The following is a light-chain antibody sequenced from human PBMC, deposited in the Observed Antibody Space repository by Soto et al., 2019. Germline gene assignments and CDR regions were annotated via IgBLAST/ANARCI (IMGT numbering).Light chain of an antibody. V-gene: IGLV2-8*01. CDR3: TAFAGRNILL. CDR2: DVS. J-gene: IGLJ3*02. Sequence: QSALTQPPSASGSPGQSVTISCTGTSSDIGGYNYVSWYRQQPGKAPKLMIFDVSKRPSGVRDRFAGSKFGNTASLTVSGLQTEDEDDYYCTAFAGRNILLFGGGTKLTVL. CDR1: SSDIGGYNY.